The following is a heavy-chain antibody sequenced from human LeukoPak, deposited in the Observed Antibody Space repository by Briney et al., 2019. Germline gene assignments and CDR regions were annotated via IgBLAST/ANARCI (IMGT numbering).Heavy chain of an antibody. CDR2: IYYSGST. J-gene: IGHJ4*02. V-gene: IGHV4-59*01. CDR1: GGSISDYY. D-gene: IGHD4-17*01. Sequence: SETLSLTCTVSGGSISDYYWGWIRQPPGKGLEWIGYIYYSGSTNYNPSLKSRVTISVDTSKNQFSLKLTSVTAADTAVYYCARLRNYCDYWGQGTLVTVSS. CDR3: ARLRNYCDY.